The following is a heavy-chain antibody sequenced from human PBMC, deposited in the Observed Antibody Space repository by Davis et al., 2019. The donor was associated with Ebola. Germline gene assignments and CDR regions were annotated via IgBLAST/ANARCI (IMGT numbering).Heavy chain of an antibody. CDR1: GYIFSNYD. V-gene: IGHV1-69*06. D-gene: IGHD1-26*01. Sequence: AASVKVSCKASGYIFSNYDINWVRQASGQGLEWMGGIIPIFGTANYAQKFQGRVTMTEDTSTDTAYMELSSLRSEDTAVYYCAREDYSGSYEGRFDPWGQGTLVTVSS. J-gene: IGHJ5*02. CDR3: AREDYSGSYEGRFDP. CDR2: IIPIFGTA.